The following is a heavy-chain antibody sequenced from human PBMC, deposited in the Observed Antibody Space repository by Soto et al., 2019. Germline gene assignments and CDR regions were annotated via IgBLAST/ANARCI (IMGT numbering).Heavy chain of an antibody. V-gene: IGHV3-33*01. J-gene: IGHJ5*02. CDR1: GFTFSSYG. CDR3: ARAVAAMVTANWFDT. D-gene: IGHD5-18*01. CDR2: IWYAGSNK. Sequence: VQLVESGGGVVQPGRSLRLSCAASGFTFSSYGMHWVRQAPGKGLEWVAVIWYAGSNKYYADSVKGRFTISRDNSKNTLYLQMNRLRAEDTAVYYCARAVAAMVTANWFDTWGQGTLVTVSS.